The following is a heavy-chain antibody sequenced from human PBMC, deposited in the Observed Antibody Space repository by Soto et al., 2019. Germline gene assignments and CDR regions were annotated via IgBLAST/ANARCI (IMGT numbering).Heavy chain of an antibody. CDR2: IIPILGIA. D-gene: IGHD2-15*01. CDR3: ARGRCSGGSCYDAFDI. CDR1: GGTFSSYT. J-gene: IGHJ3*02. V-gene: IGHV1-69*02. Sequence: ASVKVSCKASGGTFSSYTISWVRQAPGQWLEWMGRIIPILGIANYAQKFQGRVTITADKSTSTAYMELSSLRSEDTAVYYCARGRCSGGSCYDAFDIWGQGTMVTVSS.